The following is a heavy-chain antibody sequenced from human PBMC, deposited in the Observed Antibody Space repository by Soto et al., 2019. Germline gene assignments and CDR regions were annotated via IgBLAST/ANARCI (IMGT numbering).Heavy chain of an antibody. CDR2: IKSKTDGGTT. V-gene: IGHV3-15*07. CDR3: TTAQRAWIQLWPSDY. CDR1: GFTFSNAW. D-gene: IGHD5-18*01. Sequence: GGSLRLSCAASGFTFSNAWMNWVRQAPGKGLEWVGRIKSKTDGGTTDYAAPVKGRFTISRDDSKNTLYLQMNSLKTEDTAVYYCTTAQRAWIQLWPSDYWGQGTLVTVS. J-gene: IGHJ4*02.